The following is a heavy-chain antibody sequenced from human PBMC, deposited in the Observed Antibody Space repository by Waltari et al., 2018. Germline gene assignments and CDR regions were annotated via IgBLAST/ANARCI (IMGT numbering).Heavy chain of an antibody. CDR3: ARSGYYYYGMDV. V-gene: IGHV1-8*01. D-gene: IGHD1-26*01. Sequence: QVQLVQSGAKVKKPGASVKVSCKASGYTFTSYDINWVRQATGQGLEWMGWMNPNSGNTGYAQKVQGRVTMTRNTSISTAYMELSSLRSEDTAVYYCARSGYYYYGMDVWGQGTTVTVSS. CDR2: MNPNSGNT. J-gene: IGHJ6*02. CDR1: GYTFTSYD.